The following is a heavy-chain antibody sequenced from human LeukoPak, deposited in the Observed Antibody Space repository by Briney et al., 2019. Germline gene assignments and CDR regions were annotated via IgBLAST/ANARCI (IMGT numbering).Heavy chain of an antibody. CDR1: GDSISSGDYY. CDR3: ARRTRLRRYFQH. Sequence: SETLSLTCTVSGDSISSGDYYWSWIRQPAGKGLEWIGNIFYSGSTYYSPSLKSRVTISLDTSRNQFSLKLSSVTAADTAVYYCARRTRLRRYFQHWGQGTLVTVSS. CDR2: IFYSGST. D-gene: IGHD4-17*01. J-gene: IGHJ1*01. V-gene: IGHV4-61*10.